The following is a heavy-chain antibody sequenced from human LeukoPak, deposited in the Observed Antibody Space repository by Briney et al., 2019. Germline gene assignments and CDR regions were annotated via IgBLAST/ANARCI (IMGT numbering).Heavy chain of an antibody. J-gene: IGHJ4*02. CDR2: IYDSGNT. Sequence: WEALSLTCTVSGGSMSSSAYSWGWIRQPPGKGLDWIGNIYDSGNTYYNPSLKSRVTISVDTAKNQFSLKLNSVTAADTAVYYCARQYGPGYSSTWYFDYWGLGTLVTVSS. CDR1: GGSMSSSAYS. V-gene: IGHV4-39*01. CDR3: ARQYGPGYSSTWYFDY. D-gene: IGHD6-13*01.